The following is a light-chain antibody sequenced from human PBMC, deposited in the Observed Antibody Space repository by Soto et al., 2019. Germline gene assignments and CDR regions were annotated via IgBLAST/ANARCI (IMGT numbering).Light chain of an antibody. J-gene: IGKJ1*01. CDR2: GAS. V-gene: IGKV3-20*01. Sequence: EIVLTQSPGTLSLSPGERATLSCRASESVSDNYLAWYQQRSGQAPRFVIYGASSRASAVPDRFSGSGSGTEFTLTISSLQPDDFATYYCQQYNSYSTFGQGTKVDIK. CDR3: QQYNSYST. CDR1: ESVSDNY.